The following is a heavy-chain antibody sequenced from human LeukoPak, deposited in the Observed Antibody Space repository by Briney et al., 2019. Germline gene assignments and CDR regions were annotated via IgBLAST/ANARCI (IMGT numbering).Heavy chain of an antibody. CDR1: GGTFSSYT. CDR3: ARYYDSSATTLNYFDY. J-gene: IGHJ4*02. V-gene: IGHV1-69*05. D-gene: IGHD3-22*01. CDR2: IIPIFGTA. Sequence: SVKVSCKASGGTFSSYTISWVRQAPGQGLEWMGGIIPIFGTANYAQKFQGRVTITTDESTSTAYMELSSLRSEDTAVYYCARYYDSSATTLNYFDYWGQGTLVTVSS.